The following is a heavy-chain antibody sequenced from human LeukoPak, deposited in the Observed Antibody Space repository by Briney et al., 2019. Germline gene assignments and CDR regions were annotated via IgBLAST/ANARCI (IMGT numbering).Heavy chain of an antibody. J-gene: IGHJ4*02. CDR1: GFTFSNYN. Sequence: GGSLRLSCAASGFTFSNYNLNWVRQAPGKGLEWLSYITSSSSAIYYADSVKGRFTISRDNSKNTLYLQMNSLRAEDTAVYYCARTSAAAPPGHFDYWGQGTLVTVSS. CDR3: ARTSAAAPPGHFDY. V-gene: IGHV3-48*01. CDR2: ITSSSSAI. D-gene: IGHD2-2*01.